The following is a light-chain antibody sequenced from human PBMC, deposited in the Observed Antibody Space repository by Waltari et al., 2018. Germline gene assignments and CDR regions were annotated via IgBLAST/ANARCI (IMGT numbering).Light chain of an antibody. CDR1: QDIHTW. CDR3: QQAYSTPWT. CDR2: GAS. V-gene: IGKV1-12*01. Sequence: DIQMTQSPSYVSASVGDTVTITCRASQDIHTWLAWYQQKPGKAPKLLIYGASRLQSGVPSRFSGSGSGTDFSFTISSLQPEDFATYFCQQAYSTPWTFGQGTKVEIK. J-gene: IGKJ1*01.